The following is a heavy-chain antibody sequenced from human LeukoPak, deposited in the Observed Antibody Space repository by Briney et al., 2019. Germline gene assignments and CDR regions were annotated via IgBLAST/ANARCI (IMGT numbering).Heavy chain of an antibody. D-gene: IGHD3-3*01. V-gene: IGHV3-30*04. CDR3: ARDQNDFWSGYYFDYYYMDV. CDR1: GFTFSSYA. CDR2: ISYDGSNK. Sequence: GGSLRLSCAASGFTFSSYAMHWVRQAPGKGLEWVAVISYDGSNKYYADSVKGRFTISRENSKNKLYLQMNSLRAEDTAVYYCARDQNDFWSGYYFDYYYMDVWGKGTTVTVSS. J-gene: IGHJ6*03.